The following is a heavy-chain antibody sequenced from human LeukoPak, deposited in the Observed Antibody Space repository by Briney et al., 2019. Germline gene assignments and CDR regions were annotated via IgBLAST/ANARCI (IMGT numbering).Heavy chain of an antibody. CDR2: IRYDGSNK. D-gene: IGHD1-14*01. J-gene: IGHJ4*02. Sequence: GGSLRLSCAASGFTFSSYGMHWVRQAPGKGLEWVAFIRYDGSNKYYADSVKGRFTISRDNAKNSLYLQMNSLRAEDTAIYFCARRGNLARAFFDYWGQGTLVIVSS. V-gene: IGHV3-30*02. CDR1: GFTFSSYG. CDR3: ARRGNLARAFFDY.